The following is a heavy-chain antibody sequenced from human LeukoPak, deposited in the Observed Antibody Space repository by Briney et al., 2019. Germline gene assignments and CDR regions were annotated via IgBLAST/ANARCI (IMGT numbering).Heavy chain of an antibody. Sequence: GSLRLSCAASGFTLSTYWISWVRQAPGKGLEWIGEINHSGSTNYNPSLKSRVTISVDTSKNQFSLKLSSVTAADTAVYYCARGPSRFGVAFDIWGQGTMVTVSS. CDR2: INHSGST. D-gene: IGHD3-10*01. J-gene: IGHJ3*02. CDR1: GFTLSTYW. V-gene: IGHV4-34*01. CDR3: ARGPSRFGVAFDI.